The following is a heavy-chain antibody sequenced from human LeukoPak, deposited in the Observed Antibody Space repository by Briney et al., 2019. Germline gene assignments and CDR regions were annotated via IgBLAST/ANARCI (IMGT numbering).Heavy chain of an antibody. CDR1: GFTFSSYA. Sequence: GGSLRLSCAASGFTFSSYAMHWVRQAPGKGLEWVAVISYDGSNKYYADSVKGRFTISRDNSKNTLYLQMNSLRAEDTAVYYCARPVASIPYYYYMDVWGKGTTVTVSS. D-gene: IGHD5-12*01. J-gene: IGHJ6*03. CDR2: ISYDGSNK. V-gene: IGHV3-30*04. CDR3: ARPVASIPYYYYMDV.